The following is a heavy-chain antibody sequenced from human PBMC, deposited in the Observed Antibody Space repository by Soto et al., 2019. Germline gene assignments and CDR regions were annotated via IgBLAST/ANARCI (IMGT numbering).Heavy chain of an antibody. Sequence: GASVKVSCKASGGTFSSYAISWVRQAPGQGLEWMGGIIPIFGTANYAQKFQGRVTITADESTSTAYMELSSLRSEDTAVYYCARNVRAAHYYYYYGMDVWGQGTTVT. CDR1: GGTFSSYA. J-gene: IGHJ6*02. V-gene: IGHV1-69*13. CDR3: ARNVRAAHYYYYYGMDV. CDR2: IIPIFGTA. D-gene: IGHD2-15*01.